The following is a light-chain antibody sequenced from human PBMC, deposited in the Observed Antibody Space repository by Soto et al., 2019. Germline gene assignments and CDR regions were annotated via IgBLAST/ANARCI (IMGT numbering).Light chain of an antibody. Sequence: DIVMTQSPDSLAVSLGERATINCKSSQSVLYSSNNKKYLAWNQQKPGQPPKLLIYWASTRESGVPDRFSGSGSGTDFTLTISSLQAEDVAVYYCQQYYNTPWTFGQGTKVEIK. CDR3: QQYYNTPWT. CDR2: WAS. V-gene: IGKV4-1*01. J-gene: IGKJ1*01. CDR1: QSVLYSSNNKKY.